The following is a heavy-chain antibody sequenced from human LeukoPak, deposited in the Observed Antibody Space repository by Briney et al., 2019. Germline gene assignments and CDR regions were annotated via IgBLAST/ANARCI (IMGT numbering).Heavy chain of an antibody. D-gene: IGHD2-2*02. V-gene: IGHV3-15*01. CDR1: GFTFSNAW. CDR3: TTADIVVVPAAIPVDY. Sequence: PGGSLRLSCAASGFTFSNAWMRWVRQATGKGLEWVGRIKSKTDGGTTDYAAPVKGRFTISRDDSKNTLYLQMNSLKTEDTAVYYCTTADIVVVPAAIPVDYWGQGTLVTVSS. J-gene: IGHJ4*02. CDR2: IKSKTDGGTT.